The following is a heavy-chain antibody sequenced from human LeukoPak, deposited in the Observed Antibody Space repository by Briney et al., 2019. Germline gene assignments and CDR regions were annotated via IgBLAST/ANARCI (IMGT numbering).Heavy chain of an antibody. Sequence: GESLRLSCAASGFTFSAYWMSWVRQAPGKGLEWVANIKQDGSEKYYVDSVKGRFTISRDNAKNSLYLQMNSLRAEDTAVYYCARAGVRLLWFGELLELGAFDIWGQGTMVTVSS. V-gene: IGHV3-7*01. CDR1: GFTFSAYW. J-gene: IGHJ3*02. D-gene: IGHD3-10*01. CDR2: IKQDGSEK. CDR3: ARAGVRLLWFGELLELGAFDI.